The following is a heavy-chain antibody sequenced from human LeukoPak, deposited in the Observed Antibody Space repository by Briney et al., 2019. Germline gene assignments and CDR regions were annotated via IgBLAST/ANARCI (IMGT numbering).Heavy chain of an antibody. CDR3: ARDLKDSGYVSPIDY. D-gene: IGHD5-12*01. Sequence: PGGSLRLSRAASGFTFSSYSMNWVRQAPGKGLEWVSYISSSSSTIYYADSVKGRFTISRDNAKNSLYLQMNSLRAEDTAVYYCARDLKDSGYVSPIDYWGQGTLVTVSS. J-gene: IGHJ4*02. CDR1: GFTFSSYS. V-gene: IGHV3-48*01. CDR2: ISSSSSTI.